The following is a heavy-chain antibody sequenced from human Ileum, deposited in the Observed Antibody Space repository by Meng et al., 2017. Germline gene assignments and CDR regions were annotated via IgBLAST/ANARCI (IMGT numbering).Heavy chain of an antibody. J-gene: IGHJ5*02. CDR2: TYYNGSP. Sequence: QVQLQESGPGLVKPSQTLYLTCSVSGGSFSSDNYYWTWISQTPGKGLEWIGLTYYNGSPFYNPSLRSRVTISVDTSKNQFSLKLSSVTAADTAVYYCARENTIFGVVWGSWFDPWGQGTLVPSPQ. CDR3: ARENTIFGVVWGSWFDP. CDR1: GGSFSSDNYY. D-gene: IGHD3-3*01. V-gene: IGHV4-30-4*01.